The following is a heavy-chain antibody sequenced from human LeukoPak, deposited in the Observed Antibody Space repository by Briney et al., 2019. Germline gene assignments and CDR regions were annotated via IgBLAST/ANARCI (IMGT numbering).Heavy chain of an antibody. CDR1: GGSISSGSYH. Sequence: SETLSLTCTVSGGSISSGSYHWGWIRQPPEKGLEWIGSTYYSGNTYYNPSLKSRVAISVDTSKNQFSLKLSSVTAADTAVYYCARHRSGGYSYGVLDYWGQGTLVTVPS. CDR2: TYYSGNT. D-gene: IGHD5-18*01. J-gene: IGHJ4*02. CDR3: ARHRSGGYSYGVLDY. V-gene: IGHV4-39*01.